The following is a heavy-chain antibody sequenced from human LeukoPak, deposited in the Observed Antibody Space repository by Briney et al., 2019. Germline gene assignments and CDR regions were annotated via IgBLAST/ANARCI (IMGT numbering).Heavy chain of an antibody. V-gene: IGHV3-20*04. CDR3: ARAPAYSGSYYYVY. D-gene: IGHD1-26*01. Sequence: PGGSLRLSCAASGFTFDDYGMSWVRRAPGKGLEWVSGINWNGGSTGYADSVKGRFTISRDNAKNSLYLQMNSLRAEDTALYYCARAPAYSGSYYYVYWGQGTLVTVSS. CDR1: GFTFDDYG. J-gene: IGHJ4*02. CDR2: INWNGGST.